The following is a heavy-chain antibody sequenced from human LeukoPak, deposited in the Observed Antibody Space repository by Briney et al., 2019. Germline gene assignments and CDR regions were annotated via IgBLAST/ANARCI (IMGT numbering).Heavy chain of an antibody. Sequence: KASETLSLTCTVSGGSISSYYWSWIRQPPGKGLEWIGYIYYSGSTSYNPSLKSRVTISVDTSKNQFSLKLSSVTAADTAVYYCARAEWELGGGLFDYWGQGTLVTVSS. V-gene: IGHV4-59*01. CDR1: GGSISSYY. J-gene: IGHJ4*02. D-gene: IGHD1-26*01. CDR3: ARAEWELGGGLFDY. CDR2: IYYSGST.